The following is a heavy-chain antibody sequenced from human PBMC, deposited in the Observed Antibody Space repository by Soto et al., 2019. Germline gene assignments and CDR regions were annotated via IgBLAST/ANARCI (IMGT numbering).Heavy chain of an antibody. V-gene: IGHV4-59*08. D-gene: IGHD6-19*01. CDR2: IYYSGST. CDR1: GGSISSYY. J-gene: IGHJ4*02. CDR3: ARNLLRDSSGWYGDFDY. Sequence: SETLSLTCTVSGGSISSYYWSWIRQPPGKGLEWIGYIYYSGSTNYNPSLKSRVTISVDTSKNQFSLKLSSVTAADTAVYYCARNLLRDSSGWYGDFDYWGQGTLVTVSS.